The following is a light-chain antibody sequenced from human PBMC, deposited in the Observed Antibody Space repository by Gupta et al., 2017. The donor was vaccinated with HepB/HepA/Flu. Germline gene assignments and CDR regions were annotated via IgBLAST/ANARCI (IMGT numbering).Light chain of an antibody. J-gene: IGLJ1*01. V-gene: IGLV2-23*02. Sequence: QSALTQPASVYGSPGQSITISCTGTSNDVGSYDLVSWYQHHPGKAPKLMIYDVTKRPSGVSNRFSGSKSGNTASLTISGLQAEDEADYYCCSYAGSGTFYVFGTGTKVTVL. CDR1: SNDVGSYDL. CDR2: DVT. CDR3: CSYAGSGTFYV.